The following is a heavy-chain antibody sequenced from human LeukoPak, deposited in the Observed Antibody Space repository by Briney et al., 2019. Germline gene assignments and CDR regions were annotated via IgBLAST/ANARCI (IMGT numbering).Heavy chain of an antibody. CDR3: ARGLSHCSGASCSFT. V-gene: IGHV3-53*01. D-gene: IGHD2-15*01. Sequence: PGGSLRLSCRASGFNFNIYSMNWVRQAPGKGLEWVSVIYSIGNTYYADSVKGRFTISRDNSKNTLYLQMNGLRADDTAVYYCARGLSHCSGASCSFTWGQGTLVTVSP. J-gene: IGHJ5*02. CDR1: GFNFNIYS. CDR2: IYSIGNT.